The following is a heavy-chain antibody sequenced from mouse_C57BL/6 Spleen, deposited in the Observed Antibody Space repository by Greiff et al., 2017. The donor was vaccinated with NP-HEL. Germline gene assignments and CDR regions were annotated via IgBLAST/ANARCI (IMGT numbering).Heavy chain of an antibody. V-gene: IGHV1-7*01. CDR1: GYTFTSYW. Sequence: QVQLKQPGAELVMPGASVKLSCKASGYTFTSYWMHWVKQRPGQGLEWIGYINPSSGYAKYNQKFKDKATLTADKSSSTAYMQLSSLTYEDSAVYYCARGTGSSWYFDVWGTGTTVTVSS. J-gene: IGHJ1*03. D-gene: IGHD1-1*02. CDR2: INPSSGYA. CDR3: ARGTGSSWYFDV.